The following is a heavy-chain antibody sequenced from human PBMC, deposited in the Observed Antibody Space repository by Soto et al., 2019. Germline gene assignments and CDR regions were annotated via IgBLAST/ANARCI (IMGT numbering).Heavy chain of an antibody. CDR2: TYNSVST. CDR1: GGSISRGGYY. V-gene: IGHV4-31*11. CDR3: ARDPAP. Sequence: SETLSLTCAVSGGSISRGGYYWSWIRQNPGKGLERIGYTYNSVSTYYNPSLKSRVTISVDTSKNQFSLKLTSVTAADTAVYYCARDPAPWGQGTLVTAPQ. J-gene: IGHJ5*02.